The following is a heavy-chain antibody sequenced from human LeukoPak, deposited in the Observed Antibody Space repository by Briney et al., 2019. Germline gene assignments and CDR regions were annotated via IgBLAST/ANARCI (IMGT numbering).Heavy chain of an antibody. J-gene: IGHJ4*02. CDR2: ISGSGGST. CDR3: AKARFLEY. D-gene: IGHD3-3*01. V-gene: IGHV3-23*01. Sequence: GSLRLSCAVSGLTFNNYAMSWVRQAPGKGLEWVSAISGSGGSTYYADSVKGRFTISRDNSKNTLYLQMNSLRAEDAAVYYCAKARFLEYWGQGTLVTVSS. CDR1: GLTFNNYA.